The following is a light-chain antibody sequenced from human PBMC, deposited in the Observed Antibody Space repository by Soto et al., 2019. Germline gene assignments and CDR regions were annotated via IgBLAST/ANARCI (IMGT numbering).Light chain of an antibody. CDR1: QSISSW. CDR3: QQYSTYPRT. J-gene: IGKJ1*01. Sequence: DIQMTQSPSTLSASVGDRVTITCRASQSISSWLAWYQQKPGKAPRLLIYKSSTVQSGVPSRFSGSGSGTDFTLTISGLQPDDFATYYCQQYSTYPRTFGQGTKVDIE. CDR2: KSS. V-gene: IGKV1-5*03.